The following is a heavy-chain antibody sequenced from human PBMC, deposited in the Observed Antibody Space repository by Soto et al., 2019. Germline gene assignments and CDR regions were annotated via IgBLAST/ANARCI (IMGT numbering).Heavy chain of an antibody. CDR3: ARERSTIHEQGDQRYGMDV. CDR2: ISYDGSNK. J-gene: IGHJ6*02. V-gene: IGHV3-30-3*01. D-gene: IGHD3-16*01. CDR1: GFTFSSYA. Sequence: GGSLRLSCAASGFTFSSYAMHWVRQAPGKGLEWVAVISYDGSNKYYADSVKGRFTISRDNSKNTLYLQMNSLRAEDTAVYYCARERSTIHEQGDQRYGMDVWGQGTTVTVSS.